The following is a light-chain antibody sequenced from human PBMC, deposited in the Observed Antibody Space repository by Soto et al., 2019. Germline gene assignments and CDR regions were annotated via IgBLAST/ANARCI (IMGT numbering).Light chain of an antibody. Sequence: ETVLTQSPGTLSLSPGEGGTLSCRASQTVISNSLAWYQQKPGQPPGLLIHGASTRAPGIPDRFSGSRSGTDFTLTISRLEPEDFAVYYCQLYGGSPKTFGQGTKVEIK. CDR2: GAS. CDR3: QLYGGSPKT. J-gene: IGKJ1*01. V-gene: IGKV3-20*01. CDR1: QTVISNS.